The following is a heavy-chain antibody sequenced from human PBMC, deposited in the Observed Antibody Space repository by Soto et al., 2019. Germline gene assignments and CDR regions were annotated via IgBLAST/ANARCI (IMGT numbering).Heavy chain of an antibody. D-gene: IGHD6-13*01. V-gene: IGHV3-11*01. CDR3: ARGRTAAVWYYDL. CDR1: GFTFSDYY. Sequence: QVQLVESGGGLVKPGGSLRLSCAASGFTFSDYYMSWIRQAPGKGLEWVSYIGTSGSPIYYADSVKGRFTISRDNAKNSLYLQMNSLRAEHTAVYYCARGRTAAVWYYDLWGRGTLVTVSS. J-gene: IGHJ2*01. CDR2: IGTSGSPI.